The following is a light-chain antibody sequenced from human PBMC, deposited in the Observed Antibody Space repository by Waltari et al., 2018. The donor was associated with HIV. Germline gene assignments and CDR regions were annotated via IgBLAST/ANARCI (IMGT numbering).Light chain of an antibody. J-gene: IGLJ3*02. CDR3: VLFMGNGIWV. V-gene: IGLV8-61*01. Sequence: QTVVTQEPSFSVSPGGTVTLTFGFSSGSVSTSYYPSWYQQTPGQAPRTLIYSTNPRSSGVPDRFSGSILGNKAALTITGAQADDESDYYCVLFMGNGIWVFGGGTKLTVL. CDR1: SGSVSTSYY. CDR2: STN.